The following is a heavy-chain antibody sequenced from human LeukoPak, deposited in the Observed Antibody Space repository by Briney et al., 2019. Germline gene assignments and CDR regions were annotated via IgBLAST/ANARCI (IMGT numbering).Heavy chain of an antibody. V-gene: IGHV3-48*03. J-gene: IGHJ4*02. CDR2: ISSGGSTI. CDR1: GFTFSSYE. D-gene: IGHD2-2*01. Sequence: PGGSLRLSCAASGFTFSSYEMNWVRQAPGKGLEWVSYISSGGSTIYYADSVKGRFTISRDNAKNSLYLQMSSLRAEDTAVYYCARLWDCSSTSCYGDGDYWGQGTLVTVSS. CDR3: ARLWDCSSTSCYGDGDY.